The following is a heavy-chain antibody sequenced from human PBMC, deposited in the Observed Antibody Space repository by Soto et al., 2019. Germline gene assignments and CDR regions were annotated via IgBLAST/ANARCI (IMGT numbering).Heavy chain of an antibody. V-gene: IGHV1-2*02. D-gene: IGHD6-13*01. CDR3: AREFVGSSWYGNWFDP. J-gene: IGHJ5*02. CDR2: NNPNSGGT. CDR1: GYTFTGYY. Sequence: ASVKVSCKASGYTFTGYYMHWVRQAPGQGLEWMGWNNPNSGGTNYAQKFQGRVTMTRDTSISTAYMELSRLRSDDTAVCYCAREFVGSSWYGNWFDPWGHGTLVTVSS.